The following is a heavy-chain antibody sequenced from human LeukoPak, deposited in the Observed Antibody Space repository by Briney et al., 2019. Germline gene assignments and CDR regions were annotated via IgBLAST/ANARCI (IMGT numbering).Heavy chain of an antibody. J-gene: IGHJ4*02. CDR2: IYYSGST. V-gene: IGHV4-30-4*01. CDR1: GGSITSGDNF. CDR3: ARGRRGLVWFGE. Sequence: SETLSLTCTVSGGSITSGDNFWNWIWQPPGKGLEWIGYIYYSGSTYYNPSLKSRVTISGDKSKNQFSLKLSSVTAADTAVYYCARGRRGLVWFGEWGQGTLVTVSS. D-gene: IGHD3-10*01.